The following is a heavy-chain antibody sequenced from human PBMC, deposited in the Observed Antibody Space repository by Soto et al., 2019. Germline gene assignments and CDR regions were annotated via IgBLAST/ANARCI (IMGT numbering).Heavy chain of an antibody. Sequence: GGPLRFSCEASGFTFGSYGMPGFPQAPGKGREGWAVISYDEINKYFADSVKGRFTISRDNSKNTLYLQMNSLRAEDTAVYYCAKDRNGVPDYWGQGTLVTVSS. CDR1: GFTFGSYG. CDR2: ISYDEINK. CDR3: AKDRNGVPDY. V-gene: IGHV3-30*18. J-gene: IGHJ4*02. D-gene: IGHD1-1*01.